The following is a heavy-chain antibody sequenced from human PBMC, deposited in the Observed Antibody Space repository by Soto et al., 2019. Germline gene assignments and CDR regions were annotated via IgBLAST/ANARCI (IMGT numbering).Heavy chain of an antibody. V-gene: IGHV3-30*18. CDR3: AKSAHPATVTLYYFDS. D-gene: IGHD4-17*01. J-gene: IGHJ4*02. CDR1: GFNFNNYA. Sequence: QVQLVESGGGVVQPGRSLRLSCAASGFNFNNYAMHWVRQAPGKGLEWVTLISEDGSKKFFADSVKGRFTVSRDNSKNTVFLQMNSLKSEDTAVYYCAKSAHPATVTLYYFDSWGQGTLVTVSS. CDR2: ISEDGSKK.